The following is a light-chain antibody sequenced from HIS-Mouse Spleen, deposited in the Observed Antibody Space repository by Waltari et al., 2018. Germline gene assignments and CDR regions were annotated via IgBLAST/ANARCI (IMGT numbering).Light chain of an antibody. J-gene: IGKJ1*01. CDR2: AAS. Sequence: DIQLTQSPSFLSASVEDRVTITCRASQGISSYLAWYQQKPGKAPKLLIYAASTLQSGVPSRFSGSGSGTEFTLTISSLQPEDFATYYCQQLNSYPPTFGQGTKVEIK. CDR1: QGISSY. V-gene: IGKV1-9*01. CDR3: QQLNSYPPT.